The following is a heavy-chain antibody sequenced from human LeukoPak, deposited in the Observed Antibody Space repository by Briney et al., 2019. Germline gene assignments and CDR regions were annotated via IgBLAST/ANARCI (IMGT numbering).Heavy chain of an antibody. J-gene: IGHJ3*02. CDR3: ARLIGELSDAFDI. D-gene: IGHD1-26*01. Sequence: GESLKISCTGSGYSFTSYWIGWVRPMPGKGLEWMGIISPGDSDTTYSPSFQGQVTISADQSISTAYLQWSSLKASDTAMYYCARLIGELSDAFDIWGQGTMVTVSS. CDR1: GYSFTSYW. V-gene: IGHV5-51*01. CDR2: ISPGDSDT.